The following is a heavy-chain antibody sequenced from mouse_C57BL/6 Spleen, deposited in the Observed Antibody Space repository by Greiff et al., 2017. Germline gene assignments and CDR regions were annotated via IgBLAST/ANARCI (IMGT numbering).Heavy chain of an antibody. CDR3: ARAGTTVVATDY. V-gene: IGHV1-72*01. CDR1: GYTFTSYW. Sequence: QVHVKQPGAELVKPGASVKLSCKASGYTFTSYWMHWVKQRPGRGLEWIGRIDPNSGGIKYNEKFKVKATRTVDKPSSTAYMQRSSLTSEDSAVYDCARAGTTVVATDYWGQGTTLTVSS. D-gene: IGHD1-1*01. CDR2: IDPNSGGI. J-gene: IGHJ2*01.